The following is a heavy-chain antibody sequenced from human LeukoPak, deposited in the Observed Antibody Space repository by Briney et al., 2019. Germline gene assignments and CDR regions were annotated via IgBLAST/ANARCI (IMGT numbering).Heavy chain of an antibody. CDR2: IWYDGSNK. V-gene: IGHV3-33*01. J-gene: IGHJ4*02. CDR3: ARATTLAYCGGDCYSPSSYYFDY. Sequence: PGRSLRLSCAASGFTFSSYGMHWVRQAPGKGLEWVAVIWYDGSNKYYADSVKGRFTISRDNAKNSLYLQMNSLRAEDTAVYYCARATTLAYCGGDCYSPSSYYFDYWGQGTLVTVSS. CDR1: GFTFSSYG. D-gene: IGHD2-21*02.